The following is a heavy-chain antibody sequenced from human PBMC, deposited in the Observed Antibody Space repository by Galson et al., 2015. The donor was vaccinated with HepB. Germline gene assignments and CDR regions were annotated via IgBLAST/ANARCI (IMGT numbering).Heavy chain of an antibody. Sequence: SLRLSCAASGFTFSSYAMYWVRQAPGKGLEWVAVISYDGSNKYYADSVKGRFTISRDNSKNTLYLQMNSLRAEDTAVYYCARGHVLRFLWDVWGQGTTVTVSS. J-gene: IGHJ6*02. D-gene: IGHD3-3*01. CDR1: GFTFSSYA. V-gene: IGHV3-30-3*01. CDR3: ARGHVLRFLWDV. CDR2: ISYDGSNK.